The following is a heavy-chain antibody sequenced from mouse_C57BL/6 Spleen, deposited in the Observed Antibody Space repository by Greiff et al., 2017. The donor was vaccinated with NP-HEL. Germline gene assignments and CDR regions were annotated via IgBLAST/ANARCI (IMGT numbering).Heavy chain of an antibody. V-gene: IGHV5-6*01. CDR2: INSGGSYT. CDR1: GFTFSSYG. CDR3: ARHGRDSSGYCEG. D-gene: IGHD3-2*02. J-gene: IGHJ2*01. Sequence: EVKLVQSGADLVKPGGSLKLSCAASGFTFSSYGMSWVRQTPDKRLEWVATINSGGSYTYYPDSVKGRSTMSRDNAKNTLYVQMSSLKSEDTAMYYCARHGRDSSGYCEGWGKGTTLTASS.